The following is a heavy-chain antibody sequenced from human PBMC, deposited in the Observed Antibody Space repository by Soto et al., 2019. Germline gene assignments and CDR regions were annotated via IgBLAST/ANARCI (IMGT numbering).Heavy chain of an antibody. V-gene: IGHV1-69*13. CDR3: ARTRESIAAYRRQLGDLYYYYGMDV. CDR2: IIPIFGTA. J-gene: IGHJ6*02. D-gene: IGHD6-6*01. CDR1: GGTFSSYA. Sequence: GASVKVSCKASGGTFSSYAISGVRQAPGQGLEWMGGIIPIFGTANYAQKFQGRVTITADESTSTAYMELSSLRPEDTAVYYCARTRESIAAYRRQLGDLYYYYGMDVWGQGTTVTVSS.